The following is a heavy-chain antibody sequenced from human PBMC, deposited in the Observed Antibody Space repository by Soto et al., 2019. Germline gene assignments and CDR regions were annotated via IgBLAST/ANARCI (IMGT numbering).Heavy chain of an antibody. Sequence: AGGALRLSCVASVFTVSDNYITWVRQAPGKGLDLVSLLYSGGRIYYADSVKCRFTISRDTSKTTLYLQMNSLRTEDTAVYYCARSDRAYAYALNVWGQGTTVTVSS. CDR3: ARSDRAYAYALNV. V-gene: IGHV3-53*01. D-gene: IGHD3-16*01. J-gene: IGHJ6*01. CDR2: LYSGGRI. CDR1: VFTVSDNY.